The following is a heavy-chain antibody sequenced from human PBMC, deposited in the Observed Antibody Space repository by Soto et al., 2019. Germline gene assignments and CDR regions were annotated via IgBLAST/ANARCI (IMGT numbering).Heavy chain of an antibody. Sequence: EVQLLESGGGLVQPGGSLRLSCAASGFTFSSYAMSWVRQAPGKGLEWVSAISGSGDSTYYEDTVKGRFTISRDNSKNTLYLQMNCLRAEDTAVYYCPKVPLPIVVVPAAMEQYFQHWGQGILVTVSS. CDR1: GFTFSSYA. J-gene: IGHJ1*01. CDR2: ISGSGDST. D-gene: IGHD2-2*01. V-gene: IGHV3-23*01. CDR3: PKVPLPIVVVPAAMEQYFQH.